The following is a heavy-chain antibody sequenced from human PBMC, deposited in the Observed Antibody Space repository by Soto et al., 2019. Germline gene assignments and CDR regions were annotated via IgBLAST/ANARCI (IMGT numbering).Heavy chain of an antibody. CDR3: ARDRDLEPANFWSGYYTAYDY. CDR2: IIPILGIA. D-gene: IGHD3-3*01. J-gene: IGHJ4*02. CDR1: GGTIGSKT. Sequence: SSEASGGTIGSKTISSVRQSPGKGLEWMGRIIPILGIANYAQKFQGRVTITADKSTSTAYMELSSLRSEDTAVYYCARDRDLEPANFWSGYYTAYDYWGQGTLVTVSS. V-gene: IGHV1-69*04.